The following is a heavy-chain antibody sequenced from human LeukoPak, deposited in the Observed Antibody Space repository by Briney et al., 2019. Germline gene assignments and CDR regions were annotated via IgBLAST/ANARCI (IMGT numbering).Heavy chain of an antibody. CDR3: ARDQDCDY. CDR2: ISSSGGSYI. V-gene: IGHV3-21*01. D-gene: IGHD2-21*01. J-gene: IGHJ4*02. Sequence: GESLRLSCAVSGFTFSSYSMNWVRQAPGKGLEWVSSISSSGGSYIYYADSVKGRFTISRDNARNSLCLQMNSLRADDTAVYYCARDQDCDYWGQGTLVTVSS. CDR1: GFTFSSYS.